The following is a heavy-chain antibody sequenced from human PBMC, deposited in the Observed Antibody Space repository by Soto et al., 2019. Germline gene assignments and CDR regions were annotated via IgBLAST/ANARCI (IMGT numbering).Heavy chain of an antibody. CDR3: ARFGYDYASGSPLDH. CDR1: GFSLSSNGMS. Sequence: SGPTLVNHTETLTLTCTFSGFSLSSNGMSGCWNRQPPRHALEWLAFIDCDGAQYYSTSVXXRLTISKDTSKNQVVLRLTNVDPADTATYFCARFGYDYASGSPLDHWGQGIPVTVSS. J-gene: IGHJ4*02. CDR2: IDCDGAQ. D-gene: IGHD3-16*01. V-gene: IGHV2-70*12.